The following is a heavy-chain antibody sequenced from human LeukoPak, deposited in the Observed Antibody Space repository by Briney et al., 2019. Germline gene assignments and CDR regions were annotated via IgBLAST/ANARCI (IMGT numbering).Heavy chain of an antibody. CDR2: VYYSGSA. V-gene: IGHV4-39*07. J-gene: IGHJ4*02. CDR3: ARDPPPKW. D-gene: IGHD2-8*01. CDR1: GGSIISTEYY. Sequence: SETLSLTCSVSGGSIISTEYYWGWIRQPPGKGLEWIGSVYYSGSAFYNPSLKSRVTISVDTSKNQFSLKLSSVTAADTAVYYCARDPPPKWWGQGTLVTVSS.